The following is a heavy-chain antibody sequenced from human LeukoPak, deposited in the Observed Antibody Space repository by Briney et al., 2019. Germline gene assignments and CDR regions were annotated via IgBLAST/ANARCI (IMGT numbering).Heavy chain of an antibody. CDR2: ISGSGGST. CDR1: GFTFSSYA. V-gene: IGHV3-23*01. CDR3: AKVSMKEGIFDY. Sequence: PGGSLRPSCAASGFTFSSYAMSWVRQAPGKGLEWVSAISGSGGSTYYADSVKGRFTISRDNSKNTLYLQMNSLRAEDTAVYYCAKVSMKEGIFDYWGQGTLVTVSS. J-gene: IGHJ4*02. D-gene: IGHD2/OR15-2a*01.